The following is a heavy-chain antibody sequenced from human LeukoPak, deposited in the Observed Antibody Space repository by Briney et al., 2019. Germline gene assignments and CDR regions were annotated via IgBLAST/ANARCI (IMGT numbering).Heavy chain of an antibody. Sequence: GGSLRLSCAASGFTFSSYAMHWVRQAPGKGLEWVAVISYDGSNKYYADSVKGRFTISRDNSKNTLYLQMNSLRAEDTAVYYCARDGLAAFFDYWGQGTLVTVSS. J-gene: IGHJ4*02. D-gene: IGHD6-13*01. CDR1: GFTFSSYA. CDR3: ARDGLAAFFDY. CDR2: ISYDGSNK. V-gene: IGHV3-30*04.